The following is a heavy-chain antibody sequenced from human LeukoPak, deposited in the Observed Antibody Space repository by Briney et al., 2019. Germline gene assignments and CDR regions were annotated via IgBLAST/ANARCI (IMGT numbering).Heavy chain of an antibody. V-gene: IGHV1-46*01. D-gene: IGHD4-17*01. CDR3: ARRLGDGDYVYYFDY. Sequence: ASVKVSCKASGYTFTSYYMHWVRQAPGQGLEWMGIINPSGGSTSYAQKFQGRVTMTRDTSTSTVYMELSSLRSEDTAVYYCARRLGDGDYVYYFDYWGQGTLVTDSS. CDR2: INPSGGST. CDR1: GYTFTSYY. J-gene: IGHJ4*02.